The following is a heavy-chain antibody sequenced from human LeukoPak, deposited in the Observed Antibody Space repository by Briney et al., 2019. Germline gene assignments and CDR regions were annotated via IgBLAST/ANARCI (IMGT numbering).Heavy chain of an antibody. Sequence: KPSETLSLTCAVYSGSFSDYYWSWLPQPPGMGLEWIGEINHSGSSNYNSSLQSRVTMSVDTSKKQLSLKVTSVTAADTAVYYCARGRGLGSPRYYYYYMDVWGKGTTVTVSS. J-gene: IGHJ6*03. CDR1: SGSFSDYY. V-gene: IGHV4-34*01. CDR2: INHSGSS. D-gene: IGHD7-27*01. CDR3: ARGRGLGSPRYYYYYMDV.